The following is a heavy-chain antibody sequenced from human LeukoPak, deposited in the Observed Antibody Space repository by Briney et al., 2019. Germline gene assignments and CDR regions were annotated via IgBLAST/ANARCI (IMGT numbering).Heavy chain of an antibody. CDR1: GYIFTDYW. CDR3: ARVTHFDFWSGYDY. V-gene: IGHV5-51*01. J-gene: IGHJ4*02. D-gene: IGHD3-3*01. CDR2: IYPVDSDT. Sequence: GESLKISCKGSGYIFTDYWIVWVRQMPGRGLEWMGIIYPVDSDTRYSPSFQGQVTISVDKSITTAYLQLSSLRASDTAMYYCARVTHFDFWSGYDYWSQGTLVTVSS.